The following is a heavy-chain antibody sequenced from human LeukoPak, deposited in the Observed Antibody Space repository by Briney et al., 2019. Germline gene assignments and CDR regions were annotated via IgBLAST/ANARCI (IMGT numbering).Heavy chain of an antibody. J-gene: IGHJ4*02. CDR1: GFTFGDYA. Sequence: GGSLRLSCTASGFTFGDYAMSWFRQAPGKGLEWVAFIRYDGSNKYYADSVKGRFTISRDNSKNTLYLQMNSLRAEDTAVYYCAKDQRRATLGGYSGYLFDYWGQGTLVTVSS. D-gene: IGHD5-12*01. CDR2: IRYDGSNK. CDR3: AKDQRRATLGGYSGYLFDY. V-gene: IGHV3-30*02.